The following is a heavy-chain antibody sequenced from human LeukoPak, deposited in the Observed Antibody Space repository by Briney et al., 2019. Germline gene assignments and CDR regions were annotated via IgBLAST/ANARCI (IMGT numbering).Heavy chain of an antibody. V-gene: IGHV3-30*02. CDR1: GFTFSSYG. CDR3: AGGLLGCRGGSCYPTDY. J-gene: IGHJ4*02. Sequence: GGSLRLSCAASGFTFSSYGMHWVRQAPGKGLEWVAVIWYDGSNKYYADSVKGRFTISRDNSKNTLYLQMNSLRAEDTALYYCAGGLLGCRGGSCYPTDYWGQGTLVTVSS. CDR2: IWYDGSNK. D-gene: IGHD2-15*01.